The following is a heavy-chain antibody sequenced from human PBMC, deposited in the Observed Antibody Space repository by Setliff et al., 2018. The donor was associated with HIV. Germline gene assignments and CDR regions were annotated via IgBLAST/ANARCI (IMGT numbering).Heavy chain of an antibody. CDR3: VRGKNWLDP. J-gene: IGHJ5*02. Sequence: GGSLRLSCAASGFTFNTYAMNWVRQAPGKGLEWVSGIRGSGSSTYYADAVTGRFTISRDNAKNSLYVQMNSLRVDDTAVYYCVRGKNWLDPWGQGTLVTVSS. CDR1: GFTFNTYA. CDR2: IRGSGSST. V-gene: IGHV3-23*01.